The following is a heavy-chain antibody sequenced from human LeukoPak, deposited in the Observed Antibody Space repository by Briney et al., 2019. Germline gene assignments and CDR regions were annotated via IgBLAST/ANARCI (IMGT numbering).Heavy chain of an antibody. J-gene: IGHJ5*02. Sequence: SVKVSCKASGGTFSSYAISWVRQAPGQGLEWMGRIIPILGIANYAQKFQGRVTITADKSTSTAYMELSSLRSEDTAVYYCARELKRGCCWFDPWGQGALVTASS. D-gene: IGHD3-10*01. V-gene: IGHV1-69*04. CDR1: GGTFSSYA. CDR3: ARELKRGCCWFDP. CDR2: IIPILGIA.